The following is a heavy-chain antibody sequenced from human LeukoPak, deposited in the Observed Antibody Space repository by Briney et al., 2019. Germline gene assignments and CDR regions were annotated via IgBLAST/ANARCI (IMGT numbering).Heavy chain of an antibody. CDR1: GGTFSSYA. Sequence: ASVKVSWKASGGTFSSYAISWVRQAPEQGLEWMGGIIPIFGTANYAQKFQGRVTITADESTSTAYMELSSLRSEDTAVYYCARDSKRSLGYCSGGSCYYGGYWGQGTLVTVSS. CDR3: ARDSKRSLGYCSGGSCYYGGY. CDR2: IIPIFGTA. V-gene: IGHV1-69*13. J-gene: IGHJ4*02. D-gene: IGHD2-15*01.